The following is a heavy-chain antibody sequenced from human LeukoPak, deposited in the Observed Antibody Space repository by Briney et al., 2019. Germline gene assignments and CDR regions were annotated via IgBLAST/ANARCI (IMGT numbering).Heavy chain of an antibody. Sequence: GGSLRLSCAASGFTFSNYNMHWVRQAPGKGLEWVAFTLYDGGNKYYADSVKGRFTISRDNSKNTLYLQVNSLRPEDTAVYYCAKDYGSGSYSLDYWGQGTLVTVSS. CDR3: AKDYGSGSYSLDY. V-gene: IGHV3-30*02. CDR2: TLYDGGNK. J-gene: IGHJ4*02. CDR1: GFTFSNYN. D-gene: IGHD3-10*01.